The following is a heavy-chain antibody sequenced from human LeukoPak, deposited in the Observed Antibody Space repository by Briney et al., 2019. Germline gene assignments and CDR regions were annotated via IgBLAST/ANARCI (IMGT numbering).Heavy chain of an antibody. J-gene: IGHJ4*02. CDR3: ARRPHYYGSGSYYTGGDFDY. Sequence: SETLSLTCAVYGGSFSGYYWCWIRQPPGKGLEWIGEINHSGSTNYNPSLKSRVTISVDTSKNQFSLKLSSVTAADTAVYYCARRPHYYGSGSYYTGGDFDYWGQGTLVTVSS. V-gene: IGHV4-34*01. CDR1: GGSFSGYY. CDR2: INHSGST. D-gene: IGHD3-10*01.